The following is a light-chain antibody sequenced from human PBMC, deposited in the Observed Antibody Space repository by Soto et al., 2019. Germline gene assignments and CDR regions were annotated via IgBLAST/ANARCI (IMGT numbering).Light chain of an antibody. J-gene: IGKJ5*01. CDR1: QSVSAGH. CDR2: GAS. V-gene: IGKV3-20*01. Sequence: EIVLTQSPGTLSLSPGERATLSCRASQSVSAGHLAWYQQKPGQAPRLLIYGASSRATGIPDRFSGSGSGTDFTLTISRLEPEDFAVYFCQQYNNWPLTFGQGTRLEIK. CDR3: QQYNNWPLT.